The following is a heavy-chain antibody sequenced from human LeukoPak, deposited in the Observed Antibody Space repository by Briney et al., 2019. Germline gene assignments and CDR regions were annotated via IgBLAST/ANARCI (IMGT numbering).Heavy chain of an antibody. D-gene: IGHD4/OR15-4a*01. Sequence: GGSLRLSCAASGFTFSSYNMNWVRQAPGKGLEWVSSISSGSSYIYYADSVKGRFTISRDNAKNSLYLQVNSLRAEDTALYYCARYGGNAFDVWGQGTMVTVSS. V-gene: IGHV3-21*01. CDR1: GFTFSSYN. CDR2: ISSGSSYI. CDR3: ARYGGNAFDV. J-gene: IGHJ3*01.